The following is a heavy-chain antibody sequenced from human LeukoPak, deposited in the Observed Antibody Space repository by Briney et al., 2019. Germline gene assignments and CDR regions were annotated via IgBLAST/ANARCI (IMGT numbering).Heavy chain of an antibody. CDR3: ARTSKYYYGSETYYFFDY. Sequence: KPSETLSLTCTVSGYSISSGYYWGWIRQPPGKGLEWIGSIYHSGSTYYNPSLKSRVTISVDASKNQFSLRLSSETAADTAVYYCARTSKYYYGSETYYFFDYWGRGTLVTVSS. D-gene: IGHD3-10*01. CDR1: GYSISSGYY. V-gene: IGHV4-38-2*02. J-gene: IGHJ4*02. CDR2: IYHSGST.